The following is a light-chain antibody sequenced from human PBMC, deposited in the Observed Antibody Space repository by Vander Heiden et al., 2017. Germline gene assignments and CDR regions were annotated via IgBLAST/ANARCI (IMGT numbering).Light chain of an antibody. CDR3: QQRSNWPPIT. J-gene: IGKJ5*01. Sequence: DIVLTKSPATLSLSPGERATLSCRASPSVSSYLAWHQQKPGQAPRLLIYDASNRATGIPARFSGSGSGTDFTLTISSLEPEDFAVYYCQQRSNWPPITFGQGTRLEIK. CDR2: DAS. V-gene: IGKV3-11*01. CDR1: PSVSSY.